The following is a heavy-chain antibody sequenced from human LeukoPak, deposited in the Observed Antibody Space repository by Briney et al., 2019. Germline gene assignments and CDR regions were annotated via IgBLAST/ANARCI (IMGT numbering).Heavy chain of an antibody. Sequence: SETLSLTCTVSGGSISSYYWSWIRQPPGKGLEWIGYIYYSGSTNYNPSLKSRVTISVDTSKNQFSLRLSSVTAADTAVYYCARGMAPDYFDYWGQGTLVTVSS. V-gene: IGHV4-59*01. J-gene: IGHJ4*02. CDR2: IYYSGST. CDR3: ARGMAPDYFDY. D-gene: IGHD5-24*01. CDR1: GGSISSYY.